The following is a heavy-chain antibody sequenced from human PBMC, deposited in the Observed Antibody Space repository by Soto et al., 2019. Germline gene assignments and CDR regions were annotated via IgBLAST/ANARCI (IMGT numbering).Heavy chain of an antibody. CDR3: GRLYYDILTGYYSADY. CDR1: GGSIIVDC. V-gene: IGHV4-59*01. CDR2: IYSSGST. D-gene: IGHD3-9*01. J-gene: IGHJ4*02. Sequence: SETLSHTFTVSGGSIIVDCWSWIRQPPGKGLEWIGYIYSSGSTNYNPSLKSRVTISVDTSKNQFSLNLSSVPAAHTAVYYCGRLYYDILTGYYSADYWGQGTLVTVSS.